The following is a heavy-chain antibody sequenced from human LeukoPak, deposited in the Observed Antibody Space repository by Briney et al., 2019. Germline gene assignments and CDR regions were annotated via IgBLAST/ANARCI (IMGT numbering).Heavy chain of an antibody. CDR3: ARLSIAAAGRLDY. V-gene: IGHV4-39*01. CDR2: IYYSGST. J-gene: IGHJ4*02. CDR1: GGSISSYY. D-gene: IGHD6-13*01. Sequence: PSETLSLTCTVSGGSISSYYWGWIRQPPGKGLEWIGSIYYSGSTYYNPSLKSRVTISVDTSKNQFSLKLSSVTAADTAVYYCARLSIAAAGRLDYWGQGTLVTVSS.